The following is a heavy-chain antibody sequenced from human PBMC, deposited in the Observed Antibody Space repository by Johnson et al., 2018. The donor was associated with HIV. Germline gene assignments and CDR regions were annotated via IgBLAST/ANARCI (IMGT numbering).Heavy chain of an antibody. Sequence: QVQLVESGGGLVQPGGSLRLSCAASGFTFSSSGMHWVRQAPGKGLEWVAVISYDGSNKYYADSVKGRFTISRDNSKNTLYLQMNSLRAEDTAVYYCARDRRGHLSWSSDAFDIWGQGTMVTVSS. CDR3: ARDRRGHLSWSSDAFDI. CDR1: GFTFSSSG. V-gene: IGHV3-30*03. D-gene: IGHD6-13*01. CDR2: ISYDGSNK. J-gene: IGHJ3*02.